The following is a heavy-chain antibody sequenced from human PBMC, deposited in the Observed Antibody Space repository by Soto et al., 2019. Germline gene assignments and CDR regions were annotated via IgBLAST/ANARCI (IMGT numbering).Heavy chain of an antibody. V-gene: IGHV3-9*01. CDR1: GFTFDDYA. CDR2: ISWNSGSI. CDR3: AKDDGVSFDY. Sequence: PGGSLRLSCAASGFTFDDYAMHWVRQAPGKGLEWVSGISWNSGSIGYADSVKGRFTISRDNAKNSLYLQMNSLRAEDTALYYCAKDDGVSFDYWGQGTLVTVSS. D-gene: IGHD2-8*01. J-gene: IGHJ4*02.